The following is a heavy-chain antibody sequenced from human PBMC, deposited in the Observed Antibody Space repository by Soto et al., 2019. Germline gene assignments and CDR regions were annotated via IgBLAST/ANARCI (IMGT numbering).Heavy chain of an antibody. D-gene: IGHD5-18*01. Sequence: PSETLSLTCTVSGGSVSSGSYYWSWIRQPPGKGLEWIGYIYYSGSTNYNPSLKSRVTISVDTSKNQFSLKLSSVTAADTAVYYCARDRGYSYGYDYWGQGTLVTVSS. CDR1: GGSVSSGSYY. CDR2: IYYSGST. V-gene: IGHV4-61*01. J-gene: IGHJ4*02. CDR3: ARDRGYSYGYDY.